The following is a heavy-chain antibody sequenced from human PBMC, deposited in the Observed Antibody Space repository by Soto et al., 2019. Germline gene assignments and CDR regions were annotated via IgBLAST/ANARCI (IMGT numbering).Heavy chain of an antibody. D-gene: IGHD5-18*01. V-gene: IGHV3-21*01. CDR1: GFTFSSYS. CDR2: ISSSSSYI. Sequence: EVQLVESGGGLVKPGGSLRLSCAASGFTFSSYSMNWVRQAPGKWLEWVSSISSSSSYIYYADSVKGRFTISRDNAKNSLYLQMNSLRAEDTAVYYCARDQPGYSYGYGLGYWGQGTLVTVS. J-gene: IGHJ4*02. CDR3: ARDQPGYSYGYGLGY.